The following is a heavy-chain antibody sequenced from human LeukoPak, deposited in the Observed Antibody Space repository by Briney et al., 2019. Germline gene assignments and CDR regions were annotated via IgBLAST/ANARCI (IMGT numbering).Heavy chain of an antibody. Sequence: APVKVSCKASGYTFTGYYMHWVRQAPGQGLEWMGWINPNSGGTNYAQKFQGRVTMTRDTSISTAYMELSRLRSDDTAVYYCARSGIAAAGTRVDYWGQGTLVTVSS. J-gene: IGHJ4*02. V-gene: IGHV1-2*02. CDR2: INPNSGGT. CDR3: ARSGIAAAGTRVDY. CDR1: GYTFTGYY. D-gene: IGHD6-13*01.